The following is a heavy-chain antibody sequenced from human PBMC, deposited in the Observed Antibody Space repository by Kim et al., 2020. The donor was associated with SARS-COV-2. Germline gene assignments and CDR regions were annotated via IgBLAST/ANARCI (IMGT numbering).Heavy chain of an antibody. J-gene: IGHJ4*01. CDR1: GFTFSSYA. Sequence: GGSLRLSCAASGFTFSSYAMHWVRQAPGKGLEWVAVISYDGSNKYYADSVKGRFTISRDNSKNTLYLQMNSLRAEDTAVYYCARDFSGRWGEYYFDYWG. D-gene: IGHD3-10*01. V-gene: IGHV3-30*04. CDR3: ARDFSGRWGEYYFDY. CDR2: ISYDGSNK.